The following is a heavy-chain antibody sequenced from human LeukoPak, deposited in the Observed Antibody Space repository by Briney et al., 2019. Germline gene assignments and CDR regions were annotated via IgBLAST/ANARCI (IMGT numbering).Heavy chain of an antibody. CDR3: ARGPVDYFDY. D-gene: IGHD2-2*01. V-gene: IGHV4-59*01. CDR2: IYSSGNT. J-gene: IGHJ4*02. Sequence: SETLSLTCTVSGYSITNYYWSWIRQPPGKGLEWIGYIYSSGNTNYNPSLKSQITISVDTSKNQFSLKLSSVTAADTAVHYCARGPVDYFDYWGQGTLVTVSS. CDR1: GYSITNYY.